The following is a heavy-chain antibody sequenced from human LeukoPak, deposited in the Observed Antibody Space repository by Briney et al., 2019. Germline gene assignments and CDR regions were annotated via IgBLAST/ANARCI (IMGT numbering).Heavy chain of an antibody. V-gene: IGHV3-23*01. J-gene: IGHJ6*02. CDR1: GFTFSSYA. D-gene: IGHD3-22*01. CDR3: ARDRLGTPPITMIVVVPAYYYYGMDV. Sequence: GGSLRLSCAASGFTFSSYAMSWVRQAPGKGLEWVSAISGSGGSTYYADSVKGRFTISRDNSKNTLYLQMNSLRAEDTAVYYCARDRLGTPPITMIVVVPAYYYYGMDVWGQGTTVTVSS. CDR2: ISGSGGST.